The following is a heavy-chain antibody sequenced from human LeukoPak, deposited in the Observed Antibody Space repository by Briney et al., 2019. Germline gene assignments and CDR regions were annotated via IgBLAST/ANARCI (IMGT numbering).Heavy chain of an antibody. D-gene: IGHD6-13*01. CDR3: ARDKDSSSWYDVGWFDP. CDR2: INPSGGST. J-gene: IGHJ5*02. Sequence: ASVKVSCKASGYTFTSYYMHWVRQAPGQGLEWMGIINPSGGSTSYAQKFQGRVTMTRDTSTSTVYMELSSLRSEDTAVYSCARDKDSSSWYDVGWFDPWGQGTLVTVSS. CDR1: GYTFTSYY. V-gene: IGHV1-46*01.